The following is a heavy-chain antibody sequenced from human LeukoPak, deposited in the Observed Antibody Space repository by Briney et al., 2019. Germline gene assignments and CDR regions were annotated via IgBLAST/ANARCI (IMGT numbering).Heavy chain of an antibody. CDR1: GFTFSSYA. V-gene: IGHV3-30*01. CDR2: ISYDGSNK. D-gene: IGHD4-23*01. Sequence: PGRSLRLSCAASGFTFSSYAMHWVRQAPGKGLEWVAVISYDGSNKYYADSVKGRFTISRDNSKNTLYLQMNSLRAEDTAVYYWATVVTELWGQGTLVTVSS. J-gene: IGHJ4*02. CDR3: ATVVTEL.